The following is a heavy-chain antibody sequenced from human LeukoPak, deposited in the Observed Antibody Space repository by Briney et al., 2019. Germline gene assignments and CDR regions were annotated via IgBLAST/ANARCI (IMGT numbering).Heavy chain of an antibody. CDR3: VRHSRVVACDY. CDR1: GVSISKHY. D-gene: IGHD2-15*01. Sequence: SETLSLTCTVSGVSISKHYSRWIRQPPGKGLEWIGYIYYTGNTNYNPSLKSRVTISEDTSKNQVSLELSSVTAADTAVYYCVRHSRVVACDYWGQGNLVTVSS. V-gene: IGHV4-59*08. CDR2: IYYTGNT. J-gene: IGHJ4*02.